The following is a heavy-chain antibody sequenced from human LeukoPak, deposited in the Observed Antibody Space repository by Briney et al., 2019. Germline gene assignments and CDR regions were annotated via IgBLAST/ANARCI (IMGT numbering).Heavy chain of an antibody. J-gene: IGHJ6*03. CDR2: ISATGAST. V-gene: IGHV3-23*01. Sequence: PGGSLRLSCEASGPTFSLSAMSWVRQAAGKESEWVSSISATGASTFYADAVRGRFSISRDNSKNTLSLQMNRLRAEDTAVYFCARSGGRPTCYNCYYYLDVWGKGTTVTVSS. D-gene: IGHD1-1*01. CDR1: GPTFSLSA. CDR3: ARSGGRPTCYNCYYYLDV.